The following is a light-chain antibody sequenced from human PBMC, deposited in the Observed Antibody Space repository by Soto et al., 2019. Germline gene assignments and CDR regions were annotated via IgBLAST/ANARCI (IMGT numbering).Light chain of an antibody. Sequence: DIVLTQSPATLSLSPGERATLSCRASQSVSSYLAWYQQKPGQAPRLLIYDASNRATGIPARFSGSGSGTDFTLTISSLEPEDFAVYYCQQRSNWHPTFGGGTKVEIK. CDR2: DAS. J-gene: IGKJ4*01. CDR1: QSVSSY. V-gene: IGKV3-11*01. CDR3: QQRSNWHPT.